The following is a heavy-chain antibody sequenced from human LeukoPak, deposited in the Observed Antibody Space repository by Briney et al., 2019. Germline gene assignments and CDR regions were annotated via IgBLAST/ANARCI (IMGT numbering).Heavy chain of an antibody. Sequence: ASVKVSCKASGYTFTGYYMHWVRPAPGQGLEWMGRINPNSGGTNYAQQFQGRVTMTRDTSISTAYMELSRLRSDDTAVYYCARFMVGATPDAFDIWGQGTMVTVSS. CDR3: ARFMVGATPDAFDI. V-gene: IGHV1-2*06. CDR2: INPNSGGT. CDR1: GYTFTGYY. J-gene: IGHJ3*02. D-gene: IGHD1-26*01.